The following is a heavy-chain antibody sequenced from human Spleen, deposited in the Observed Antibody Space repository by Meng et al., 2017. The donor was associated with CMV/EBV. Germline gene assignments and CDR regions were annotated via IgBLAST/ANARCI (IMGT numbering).Heavy chain of an antibody. V-gene: IGHV4-59*01. CDR3: ARSWGSSPSYLDY. Sequence: SETLSLTCTVSGGSISSYYWSWIRQPPGKGLEWIGYIYYSGSTKYNPSLKSRVTMSVGTSKNQLSLKLSSVTAADTAVYYCARSWGSSPSYLDYWGQGTLVTVSS. CDR1: GGSISSYY. CDR2: IYYSGST. D-gene: IGHD7-27*01. J-gene: IGHJ4*02.